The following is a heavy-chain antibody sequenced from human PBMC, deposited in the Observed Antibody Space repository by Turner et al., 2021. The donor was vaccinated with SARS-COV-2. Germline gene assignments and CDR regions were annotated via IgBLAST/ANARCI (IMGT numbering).Heavy chain of an antibody. CDR3: ASETRYYSGRGWFDP. Sequence: QLQLQESCPGLVKPSETLSLTCTVSGGSISSSSYYWGWIRQPPGKGLEWIGSIYYSGSTYYNPSLKSRVTISVDTSKNQFSLKLSSVTAADTAVYYCASETRYYSGRGWFDPWGQGTLVTVSS. CDR2: IYYSGST. J-gene: IGHJ5*02. V-gene: IGHV4-39*01. D-gene: IGHD3-10*02. CDR1: GGSISSSSYY.